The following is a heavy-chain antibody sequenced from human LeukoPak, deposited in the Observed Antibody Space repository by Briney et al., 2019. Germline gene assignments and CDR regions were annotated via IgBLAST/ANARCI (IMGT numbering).Heavy chain of an antibody. Sequence: ASVKVSCKASGYTFTGYYMHWVLQAPGQGLEWMGWINPNSGGTNYAQKFQGRVTMTRDTSISTAYMELSRLRSDDTAVYYCARIPKYCSSTSCPFVRFDYWGQGTLVTVSS. CDR3: ARIPKYCSSTSCPFVRFDY. V-gene: IGHV1-2*02. D-gene: IGHD2-2*01. J-gene: IGHJ4*02. CDR2: INPNSGGT. CDR1: GYTFTGYY.